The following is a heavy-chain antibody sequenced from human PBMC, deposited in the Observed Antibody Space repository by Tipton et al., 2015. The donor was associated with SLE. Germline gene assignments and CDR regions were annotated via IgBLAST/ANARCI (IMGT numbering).Heavy chain of an antibody. CDR1: GFPFSTAW. CDR2: SVGEYLDGTE. J-gene: IGHJ5*02. Sequence: SLRLSCAASGFPFSTAWMSWVRKAPGKGLEWVGRSVGEYLDGTEEFAAPVKGRFTISRDNSRNTQYLQMDSLKTDDTAVYYCAGTEYGSASGCFETWGPGTLVTVSS. D-gene: IGHD6-19*01. CDR3: AGTEYGSASGCFET. V-gene: IGHV3-15*04.